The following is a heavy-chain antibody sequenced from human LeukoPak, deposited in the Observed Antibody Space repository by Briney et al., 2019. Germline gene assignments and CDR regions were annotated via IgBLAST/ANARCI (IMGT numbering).Heavy chain of an antibody. CDR3: ARDYLVGCTDTICYPIDY. D-gene: IGHD2-8*02. CDR2: ISYEASNK. J-gene: IGHJ4*02. Sequence: GGSLRLSCAASGFTFGNHAMHWVRQAPGMGLEWVAVISYEASNKYYADSVKGRFTISRVNSKNMLYLQMNSLRAEDTAVYYCARDYLVGCTDTICYPIDYWGQGTLVTVSS. V-gene: IGHV3-30*01. CDR1: GFTFGNHA.